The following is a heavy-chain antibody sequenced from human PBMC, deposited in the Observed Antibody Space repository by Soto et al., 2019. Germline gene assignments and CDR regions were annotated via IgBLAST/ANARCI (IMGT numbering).Heavy chain of an antibody. D-gene: IGHD3-16*01. Sequence: SETLSLTCTVSADSFSKYYWTWIRQPPGKGLEWIGYIYFNGNTKYNPSLEGRLTISIDTSKKEFSLKLSSVTAADAAVYYCASVTFGGIVLAHWGQGTLVTVSS. V-gene: IGHV4-59*01. CDR1: ADSFSKYY. CDR2: IYFNGNT. CDR3: ASVTFGGIVLAH. J-gene: IGHJ4*02.